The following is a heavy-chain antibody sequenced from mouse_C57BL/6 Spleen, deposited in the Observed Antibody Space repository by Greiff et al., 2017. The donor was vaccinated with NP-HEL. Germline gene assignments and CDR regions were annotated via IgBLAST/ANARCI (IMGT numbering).Heavy chain of an antibody. J-gene: IGHJ2*01. D-gene: IGHD2-3*01. CDR1: GFTFSDYY. CDR2: INYDGSST. V-gene: IGHV5-16*01. Sequence: EVHLVESEGGLVQPGSSMKLSCTASGFTFSDYYMAWVRQVPEKGLEWVANINYDGSSTYYLDSLKSRFIISRDNAKNILYLQMSSLKSEDTATYYCARDPHDGYFDYWGQGTTLTVSS. CDR3: ARDPHDGYFDY.